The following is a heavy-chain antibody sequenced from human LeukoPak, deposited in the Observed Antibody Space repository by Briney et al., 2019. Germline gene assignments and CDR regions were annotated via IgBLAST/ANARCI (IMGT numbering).Heavy chain of an antibody. Sequence: PGGSLRLSCAASGFTFSSYAMHWVRQAPGKGLEWVAVISYDGSNKYYADSVKGRFTISRDNSKNTLYLQMNSLRAEDTAVYYCAKDMEVAVHLFDYWGQGTLVTVSS. CDR3: AKDMEVAVHLFDY. V-gene: IGHV3-30*04. D-gene: IGHD2-15*01. CDR2: ISYDGSNK. J-gene: IGHJ4*02. CDR1: GFTFSSYA.